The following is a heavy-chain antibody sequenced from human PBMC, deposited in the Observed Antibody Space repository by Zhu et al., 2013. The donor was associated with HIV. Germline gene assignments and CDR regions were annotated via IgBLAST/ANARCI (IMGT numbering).Heavy chain of an antibody. Sequence: QPQLVQPGGEEKKPGASVTVSCKTSGYRFTDYGISWVRQAPGQGLEWMGWISGYNGNANYAQKFQGRVTMTTDISTSTTYMELRSLRSDDTAVYYCAREGGGYYDSSGSYTDYWGQGTLVAVSS. V-gene: IGHV1-18*01. CDR2: ISGYNGNA. CDR1: GYRFTDYG. D-gene: IGHD3-22*01. J-gene: IGHJ4*02. CDR3: AREGGGYYDSSGSYTDY.